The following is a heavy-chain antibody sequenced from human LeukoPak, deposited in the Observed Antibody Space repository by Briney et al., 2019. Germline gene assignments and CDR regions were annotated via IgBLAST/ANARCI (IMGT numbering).Heavy chain of an antibody. CDR2: ISGSGGST. D-gene: IGHD3-3*01. J-gene: IGHJ6*02. CDR1: GFTFSSYA. CDR3: ARLKYYDFWSGAPWAYYGMDV. V-gene: IGHV3-23*01. Sequence: GGSLRLSCAASGFTFSSYAMSWVRQAPGKGLEWVSAISGSGGSTYYADSVKGRFTISRDNAKNSLYLQMNSLRDEDTAVYYCARLKYYDFWSGAPWAYYGMDVWGQGTTVTVSS.